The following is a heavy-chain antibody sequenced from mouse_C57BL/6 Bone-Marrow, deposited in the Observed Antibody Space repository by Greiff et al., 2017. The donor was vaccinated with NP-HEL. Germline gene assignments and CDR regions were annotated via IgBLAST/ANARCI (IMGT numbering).Heavy chain of an antibody. CDR1: GYTFTSYW. D-gene: IGHD2-4*01. Sequence: VQLQQSGAELVKPGASVKMSCKASGYTFTSYWITWVKQRPGQGLEWIGDIYPGSGSTNYNEKFKSKATLTVDTSSSTAYMQLSSLTSEDSAVYYCARLGDYHYYAMDYWGQGTSVTVSS. CDR3: ARLGDYHYYAMDY. V-gene: IGHV1-55*01. CDR2: IYPGSGST. J-gene: IGHJ4*01.